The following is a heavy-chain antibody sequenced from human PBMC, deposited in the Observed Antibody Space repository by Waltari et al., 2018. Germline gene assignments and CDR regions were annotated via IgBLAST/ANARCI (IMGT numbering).Heavy chain of an antibody. V-gene: IGHV4-61*02. CDR2: FHTRGGT. CDR3: TKSASCDMDPSCDVVAY. Sequence: QVQLQESGPGLVGPSETLSLTCSVSGDSIGSGNYYWGWVRQSAGKGREWIGRFHTRGGTEYAASLQSRVTISKDTSNNRFSLKLTSVTATDTAVYYCTKSASCDMDPSCDVVAYWGQGTLVTVSA. CDR1: GDSIGSGNYY. J-gene: IGHJ4*02. D-gene: IGHD2-15*01.